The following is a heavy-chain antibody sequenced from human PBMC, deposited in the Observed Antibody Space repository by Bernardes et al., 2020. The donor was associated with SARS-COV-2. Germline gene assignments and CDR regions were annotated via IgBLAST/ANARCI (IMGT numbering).Heavy chain of an antibody. CDR3: ATTRNDYGDIVDHFQH. CDR2: ISNDGSNN. J-gene: IGHJ1*01. Sequence: GGSLRLSCAASGFTVSNYGMDWVRQAPGKGLEWVALISNDGSNNYYADSVKGRFTISRDNSKNTLYLQVNSLRAEDTAVYYCATTRNDYGDIVDHFQHWGQGTLVTVSS. CDR1: GFTVSNYG. V-gene: IGHV3-30*03. D-gene: IGHD4-17*01.